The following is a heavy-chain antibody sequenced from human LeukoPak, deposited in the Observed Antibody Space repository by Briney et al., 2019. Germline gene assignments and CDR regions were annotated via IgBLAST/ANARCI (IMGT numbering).Heavy chain of an antibody. V-gene: IGHV3-74*01. CDR3: ARITAARGFDP. D-gene: IGHD3-10*01. J-gene: IGHJ5*02. Sequence: GGSLRLSCVASGFTFSNSWMHWVRQAPGKGLMWVSRITSDGSDTTYAGSVKGRFTISRDNAKNTLYLQMNSLRAEDTAMYYCARITAARGFDPWGQGALVTVSS. CDR1: GFTFSNSW. CDR2: ITSDGSDT.